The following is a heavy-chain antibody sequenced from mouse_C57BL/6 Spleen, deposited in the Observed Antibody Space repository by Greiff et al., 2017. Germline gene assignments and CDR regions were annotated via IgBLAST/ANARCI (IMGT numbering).Heavy chain of an antibody. CDR1: GFTFNTYA. CDR2: IRSKSSNYAT. J-gene: IGHJ1*03. Sequence: EVQLRQSGGGLVQPKGSLKLSCAASGFTFNTYAMHWVRQAPGKGLEWVARIRSKSSNYATYYADSVKDRFTISRDDSQSMLYLQMNNLKTEDTAMYYCVRGTVVADYYWYFDVWGTGTTVTVSS. V-gene: IGHV10-3*01. CDR3: VRGTVVADYYWYFDV. D-gene: IGHD1-1*01.